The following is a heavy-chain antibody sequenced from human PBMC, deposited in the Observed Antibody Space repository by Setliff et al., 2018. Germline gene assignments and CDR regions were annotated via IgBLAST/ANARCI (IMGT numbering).Heavy chain of an antibody. CDR1: GASINSNNW. Sequence: TLSLTCAVSGASINSNNWWSWVRQPPGKGLEWIGEIYHTENTNYNPSLKSRVTISIDKFRHQFSLKLSSVTAADTAVYYCARGRNVAARLLDSWGQGARVTVSS. CDR2: IYHTENT. D-gene: IGHD6-6*01. V-gene: IGHV4-4*02. J-gene: IGHJ4*02. CDR3: ARGRNVAARLLDS.